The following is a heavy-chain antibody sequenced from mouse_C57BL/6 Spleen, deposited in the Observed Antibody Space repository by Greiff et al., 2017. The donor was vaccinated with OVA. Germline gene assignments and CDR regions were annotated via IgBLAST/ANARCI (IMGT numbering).Heavy chain of an antibody. D-gene: IGHD1-1*02. CDR3: ARRLSYWYFDV. CDR1: GFTFSDYG. V-gene: IGHV5-17*01. Sequence: EVKLVESGGGLVKPGGSLKLSCAASGFTFSDYGMHWVRQAPEKGLEWVAYISSGSSTIYYADTVKGRFTISRDNAKTTLFLQMTSLRSDDTAVYYCARRLSYWYFDVWGTGTTVTVSS. CDR2: ISSGSSTI. J-gene: IGHJ1*03.